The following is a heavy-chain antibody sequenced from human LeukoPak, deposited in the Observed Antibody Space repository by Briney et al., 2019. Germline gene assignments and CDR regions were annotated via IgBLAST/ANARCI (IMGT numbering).Heavy chain of an antibody. CDR1: GYTFTSYG. CDR3: ARVWCSGGSCYSSRGAFDI. CDR2: IIPIFGTA. Sequence: SVKVSCKASGYTFTSYGISWVRQAPGQGLECMGGIIPIFGTANYAQKFQGRVTITADESTSTAYMELSSLRYEDTAVYYCARVWCSGGSCYSSRGAFDIWGQGTMVTVSS. J-gene: IGHJ3*02. V-gene: IGHV1-69*13. D-gene: IGHD2-15*01.